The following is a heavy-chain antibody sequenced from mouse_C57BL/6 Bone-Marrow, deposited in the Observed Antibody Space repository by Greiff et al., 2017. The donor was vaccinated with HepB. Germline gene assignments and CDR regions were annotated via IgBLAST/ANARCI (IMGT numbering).Heavy chain of an antibody. V-gene: IGHV1-64*01. D-gene: IGHD1-1*01. CDR1: GYTFTSYW. CDR2: IHPNSGSI. J-gene: IGHJ1*03. Sequence: VQLQQPGAELVKPGASVKLSCKASGYTFTSYWMHWVKQRPGQGLEWIGMIHPNSGSINYNEKFKSKATLTVDKSSSTAYMQLSSLTSEDSAVYYCARDYYGSSYWYFDVWGTGTTVTVSS. CDR3: ARDYYGSSYWYFDV.